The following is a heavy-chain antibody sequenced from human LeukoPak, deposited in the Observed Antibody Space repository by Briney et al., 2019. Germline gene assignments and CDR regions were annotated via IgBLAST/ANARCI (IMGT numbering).Heavy chain of an antibody. J-gene: IGHJ4*02. CDR1: GGTFSSYA. CDR2: IIPILGIA. CDR3: ARADYSGDIDY. V-gene: IGHV1-69*04. D-gene: IGHD3-10*01. Sequence: SVKVSCKASGGTFSSYAISWVRQAPGQGLEWMGRIIPILGIANYAQKFQGRATITADKSTSTAYMELSSLRSEDTAVYYCARADYSGDIDYWGQGTLVTVSS.